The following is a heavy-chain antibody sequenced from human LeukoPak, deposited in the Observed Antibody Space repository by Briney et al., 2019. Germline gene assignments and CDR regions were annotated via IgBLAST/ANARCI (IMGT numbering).Heavy chain of an antibody. Sequence: ASVKVSCKGSGYTFTGYYMHWVRQAPGQGLEWMGRINPNSGGTNYAQKFQGRVTMTRDTSISTAYMELSRLRSDDTAVYYCARVGGDRSYYYMDVWGKGTTVTVSS. D-gene: IGHD2-21*01. J-gene: IGHJ6*03. CDR3: ARVGGDRSYYYMDV. V-gene: IGHV1-2*06. CDR1: GYTFTGYY. CDR2: INPNSGGT.